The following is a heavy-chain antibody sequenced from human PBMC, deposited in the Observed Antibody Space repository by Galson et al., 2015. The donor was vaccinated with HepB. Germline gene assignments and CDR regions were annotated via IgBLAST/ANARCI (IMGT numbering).Heavy chain of an antibody. V-gene: IGHV1-18*01. D-gene: IGHD2-2*01. Sequence: SVKVSCKASGLTFINSAVQWVRQAPGQGLEWMGWISPYNGNTNYAQYLQGRVSVTADTSTSTAYMELRSLRSDDTAVYYCARVKYCSSTICYWNYYYYRDVWGKGTTVSVSS. CDR2: ISPYNGNT. CDR3: ARVKYCSSTICYWNYYYYRDV. CDR1: GLTFINSA. J-gene: IGHJ6*03.